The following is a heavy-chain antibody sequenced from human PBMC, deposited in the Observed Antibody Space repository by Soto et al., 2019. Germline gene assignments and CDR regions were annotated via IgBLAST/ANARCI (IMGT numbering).Heavy chain of an antibody. CDR1: GGSVSSSSYY. CDR3: ARHLPGYYYYGRDV. V-gene: IGHV4-39*01. J-gene: IGHJ6*02. Sequence: QLQLQESGPGLVKPSETLSLTCVGSGGSVSSSSYYWGWIRQPPGKGLERIGNTYYCGRTYYNPSLTSRVTGSVDRSKNRFSLKLCSVTAADTAVYYCARHLPGYYYYGRDVCGQGTTVTVSS. CDR2: TYYCGRT. D-gene: IGHD1-1*01.